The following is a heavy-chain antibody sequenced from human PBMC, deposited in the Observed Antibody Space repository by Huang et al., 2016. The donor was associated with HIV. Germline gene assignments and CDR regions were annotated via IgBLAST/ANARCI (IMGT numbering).Heavy chain of an antibody. V-gene: IGHV4-39*01. CDR1: GDFILSTHYY. CDR2: VYQSGST. D-gene: IGHD6-13*01. CDR3: ASQHIGAAATWF. Sequence: QLQLQESGPGQVKPSETLSLTCTVSGDFILSTHYYWGWIRQSPGKGLEWVGSVYQSGSTNYNPALKSRVTLSVDTSRNQFSLGLNSVTAADTAVYYCASQHIGAAATWFWGRGTQVAVSS. J-gene: IGHJ4*02.